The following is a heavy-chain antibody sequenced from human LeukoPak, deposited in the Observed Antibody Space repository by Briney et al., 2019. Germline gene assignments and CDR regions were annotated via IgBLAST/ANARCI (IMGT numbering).Heavy chain of an antibody. D-gene: IGHD3-22*01. CDR2: ISTYNGNT. CDR1: GYTFNSHG. CDR3: AKDQYYDSKGWFDA. Sequence: ASVKVSCKASGYTFNSHGITWVRQAPGQGLEWMGWISTYNGNTNYAPKLQGRVTMTTDTSTSTDYMELRSLRSDDTAVYYCAKDQYYDSKGWFDAWGQGTLVTVSS. J-gene: IGHJ5*02. V-gene: IGHV1-18*01.